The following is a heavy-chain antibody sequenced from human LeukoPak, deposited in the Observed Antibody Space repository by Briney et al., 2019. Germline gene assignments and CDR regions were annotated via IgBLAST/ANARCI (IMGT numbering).Heavy chain of an antibody. CDR1: GYSFTSYW. CDR2: IYPGDSDT. D-gene: IGHD2-21*02. V-gene: IGHV5-51*01. Sequence: GESLKISRKGSGYSFTSYWIGWVRQMPGKGLEWMGIIYPGDSDTRYSPSFQGQVTISADKSISTAYLQWSSLKASDTAMYYCARRKYCGGDCYSPIDYWGQGTLVTVSS. J-gene: IGHJ4*02. CDR3: ARRKYCGGDCYSPIDY.